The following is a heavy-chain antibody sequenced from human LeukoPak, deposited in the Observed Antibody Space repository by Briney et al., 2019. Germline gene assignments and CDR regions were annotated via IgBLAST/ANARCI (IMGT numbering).Heavy chain of an antibody. D-gene: IGHD4-11*01. Sequence: GGSLRLSCAASGYTFSHYGMHWVRQTPGAGLEWVAVIWSDGSDKYYAKSVKGRFTISRDNSKNSLFLQMNSLRAEDTAVYYCAKDAQRGFDYSNSLQNWGQGILVTVSS. V-gene: IGHV3-33*06. CDR3: AKDAQRGFDYSNSLQN. CDR2: IWSDGSDK. J-gene: IGHJ1*01. CDR1: GYTFSHYG.